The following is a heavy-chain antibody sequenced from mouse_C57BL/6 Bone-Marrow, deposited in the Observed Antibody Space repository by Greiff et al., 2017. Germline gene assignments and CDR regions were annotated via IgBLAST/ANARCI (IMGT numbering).Heavy chain of an antibody. CDR2: INPGSGGT. V-gene: IGHV1-54*01. CDR3: ARSIYYYGSSPDYFDY. Sequence: QVQLKESGAELVRPGTSVKVSCKASGYAFTNYLIEWVKQRPGQGLEWIGVINPGSGGTNYNEKFKGKATLTADKSSSTAYMQLSSLTSEDSAVYFCARSIYYYGSSPDYFDYWGQGTTLTVSS. J-gene: IGHJ2*01. CDR1: GYAFTNYL. D-gene: IGHD1-1*01.